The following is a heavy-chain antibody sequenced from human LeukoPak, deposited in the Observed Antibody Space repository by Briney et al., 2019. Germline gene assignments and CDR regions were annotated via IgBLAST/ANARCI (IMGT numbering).Heavy chain of an antibody. V-gene: IGHV4-31*03. CDR2: IYYSGST. J-gene: IGHJ5*02. CDR3: ARVATPVFDP. CDR1: GGSISSGGYY. Sequence: SETLSLTCTVSGGSISSGGYYWSWIRQPPGKGLGWIGYIYYSGSTYYNPSLKSRVTISVDTSKNQFSLKLSSVTAADTAVYYCARVATPVFDPWGQGTLVTVSS. D-gene: IGHD2-15*01.